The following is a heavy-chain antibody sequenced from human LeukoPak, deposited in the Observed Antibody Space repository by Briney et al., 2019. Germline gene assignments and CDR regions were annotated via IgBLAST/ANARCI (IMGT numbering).Heavy chain of an antibody. D-gene: IGHD5-12*01. CDR3: ARDPGYSGYDSNLDY. Sequence: GGSLRLSCAASGFTVSSNYMSWVRQAPGKGLEWVSVIYSGGSTYYADSVKGRFTISRHNSKNTLYLQMNSLRADDTAVYYCARDPGYSGYDSNLDYWGQGTLVTVSS. V-gene: IGHV3-53*01. CDR1: GFTVSSNY. CDR2: IYSGGST. J-gene: IGHJ4*02.